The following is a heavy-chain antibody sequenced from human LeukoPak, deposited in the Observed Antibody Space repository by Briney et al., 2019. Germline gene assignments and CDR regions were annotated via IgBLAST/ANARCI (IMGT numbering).Heavy chain of an antibody. J-gene: IGHJ4*02. CDR3: ARDGVITLGGGWEDYFDY. CDR1: GGSISSYY. Sequence: SETLSLTCTVSGGSISSYYWSWIRQPAGKGLEWIGRIYTSGSTNYNPSLKSRVTMSVDTSKNQFSLKLSSVTAGDTAVYYWARDGVITLGGGWEDYFDYWGQGTLVTVSS. V-gene: IGHV4-4*07. CDR2: IYTSGST. D-gene: IGHD3-16*01.